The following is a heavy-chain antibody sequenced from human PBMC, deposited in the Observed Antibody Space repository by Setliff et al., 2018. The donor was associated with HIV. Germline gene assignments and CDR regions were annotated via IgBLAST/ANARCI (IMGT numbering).Heavy chain of an antibody. CDR1: GGSFGDYR. D-gene: IGHD3-10*01. Sequence: SETLSLTCTLSGGSFGDYRWSWIRQPAGRGLEWIGRIFRSGTTDYKFSLKSRVTISIDTSRNQFSLRLTSVTAEDTAVYYCARDRHYSGLGSYGPWGPGTLVTVS. V-gene: IGHV4-4*07. CDR2: IFRSGTT. CDR3: ARDRHYSGLGSYGP. J-gene: IGHJ5*02.